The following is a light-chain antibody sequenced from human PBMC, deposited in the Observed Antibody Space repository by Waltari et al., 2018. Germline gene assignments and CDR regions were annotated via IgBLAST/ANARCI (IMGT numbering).Light chain of an antibody. V-gene: IGLV3-19*01. CDR2: GKN. CDR3: TSRDISGDVV. J-gene: IGLJ3*02. Sequence: SSELTQDPAVSVALGQTVRITCQGDSLRISYGSWRRQKPGQAPEIVIYGKNNRPSGIPDRFSASSSGNTASLTITGAQAEDEADYYCTSRDISGDVVFGGGTKLTVL. CDR1: SLRISY.